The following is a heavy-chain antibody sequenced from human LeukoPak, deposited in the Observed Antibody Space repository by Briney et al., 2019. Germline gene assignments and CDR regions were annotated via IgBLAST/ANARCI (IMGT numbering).Heavy chain of an antibody. V-gene: IGHV3-11*03. CDR2: ISSSSSYT. J-gene: IGHJ4*02. Sequence: GGSLRLSCEASGFTFSDYYMSWVRQAPGKGLEWVSYISSSSSYTKYADSVKGRFTISRDNSKNTLYLQMNSLRAEDTAVYYCAKVAAMIIDHWGQGTLVSVSS. D-gene: IGHD3-22*01. CDR1: GFTFSDYY. CDR3: AKVAAMIIDH.